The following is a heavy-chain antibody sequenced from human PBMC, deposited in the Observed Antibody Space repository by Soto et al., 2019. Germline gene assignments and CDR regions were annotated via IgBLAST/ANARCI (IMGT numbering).Heavy chain of an antibody. Sequence: ASVKVSCKASGGTFSSYAISWVRQAPGHGLEWMGGIIPIFGTANYAQKFQGRVTITADESTSTAYMELSSLRSEDTAVYYCARGHSDIVATTIYYYYGMDVWGQGTTVTVSS. J-gene: IGHJ6*02. CDR1: GGTFSSYA. V-gene: IGHV1-69*13. CDR2: IIPIFGTA. D-gene: IGHD5-12*01. CDR3: ARGHSDIVATTIYYYYGMDV.